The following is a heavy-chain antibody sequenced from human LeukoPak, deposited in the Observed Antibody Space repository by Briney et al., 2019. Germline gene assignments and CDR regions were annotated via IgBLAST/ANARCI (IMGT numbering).Heavy chain of an antibody. CDR2: IIPILGIV. CDR3: ASRTRLVGATVYYTDV. Sequence: SVKVSCKASGGTFSSYAISWVRQAPGQGLEWMGRIIPILGIVNYAQKFQGRVTITADKSTSTAYMELSSLRSEDTAVYYCASRTRLVGATVYYTDVWGKGTTVTVSS. D-gene: IGHD1-26*01. CDR1: GGTFSSYA. V-gene: IGHV1-69*04. J-gene: IGHJ6*03.